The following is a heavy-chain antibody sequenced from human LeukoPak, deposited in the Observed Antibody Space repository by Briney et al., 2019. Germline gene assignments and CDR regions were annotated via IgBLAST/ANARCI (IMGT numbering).Heavy chain of an antibody. CDR2: INWNGGST. J-gene: IGHJ6*03. CDR1: GFTFDDYG. CDR3: ARDPYNGYYGDDYYYYMDV. V-gene: IGHV3-20*04. D-gene: IGHD4-17*01. Sequence: PGGSLRLSCAASGFTFDDYGLSWVRQAPGKGLEWVSGINWNGGSTGYADSVKGRFTISRDNAKNSLSLQMNSLRAEDTAVYYCARDPYNGYYGDDYYYYMDVWGKGTTVTISS.